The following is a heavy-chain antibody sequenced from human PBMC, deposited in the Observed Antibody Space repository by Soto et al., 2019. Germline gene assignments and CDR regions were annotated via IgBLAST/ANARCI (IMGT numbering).Heavy chain of an antibody. CDR2: IIPIFGTA. CDR1: GGTFSSYA. Sequence: QVQLVQSGAEVKKPGSSVKVSCKASGGTFSSYAISWVRQAPGQGHEWMGGIIPIFGTANYAQKFQGRVTITADKSTSTAYMEVSSLRSEDTAVYYCAREGPRGYSGYEPCAYWGQGTLVTVSS. J-gene: IGHJ4*02. CDR3: AREGPRGYSGYEPCAY. D-gene: IGHD5-12*01. V-gene: IGHV1-69*06.